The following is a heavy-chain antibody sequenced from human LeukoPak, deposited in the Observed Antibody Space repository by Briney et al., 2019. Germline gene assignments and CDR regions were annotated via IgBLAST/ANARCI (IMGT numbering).Heavy chain of an antibody. CDR2: ISGSGGST. CDR3: ARDPGNYDILTGYSSSDAFDI. V-gene: IGHV3-23*01. J-gene: IGHJ3*02. CDR1: GFTFSSYA. Sequence: GGSLRLSCAASGFTFSSYAMSWVRQAPGKGLEWVSAISGSGGSTYYADSVKGRFTISRDNSKNSLYLQMNSLRAEDTAVYYCARDPGNYDILTGYSSSDAFDIWGQGTMVTVSS. D-gene: IGHD3-9*01.